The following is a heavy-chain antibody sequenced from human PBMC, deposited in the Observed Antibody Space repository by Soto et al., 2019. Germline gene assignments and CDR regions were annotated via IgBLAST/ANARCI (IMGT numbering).Heavy chain of an antibody. V-gene: IGHV3-23*01. CDR3: AKAGGRVVDAYDT. J-gene: IGHJ5*02. D-gene: IGHD3-3*01. CDR1: GLTFRSYA. CDR2: ISDTGSNP. Sequence: VLLLESGGGLVQPGASLRLSCEASGLTFRSYALSWVRQAPGKGLEWVSGISDTGSNPYYADSVKGRFTISRDNSKNTLSLQMKRLRADDTAMYYCAKAGGRVVDAYDTWGQGTLVIVSS.